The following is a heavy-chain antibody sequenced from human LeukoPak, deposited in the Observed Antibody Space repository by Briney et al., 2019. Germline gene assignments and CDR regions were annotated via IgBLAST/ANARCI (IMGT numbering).Heavy chain of an antibody. D-gene: IGHD3-10*01. CDR1: GYTFTGYY. CDR2: INPDSGGT. V-gene: IGHV1-2*02. Sequence: WASVKVSCKASGYTFTGYYMHWVRQAPGQGLEWMGWINPDSGGTIYAQNFQGRVTMTRDTSISTAYLQWSSLKASDTAMYYCAVTSRKPGSEVDYWGQGTLVTVSS. J-gene: IGHJ4*02. CDR3: AVTSRKPGSEVDY.